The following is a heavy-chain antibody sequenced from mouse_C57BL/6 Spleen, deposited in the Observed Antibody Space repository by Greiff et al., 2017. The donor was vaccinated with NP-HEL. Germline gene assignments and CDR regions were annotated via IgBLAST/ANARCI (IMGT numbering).Heavy chain of an antibody. CDR3: ARGRRIFGSSDAMDY. CDR2: IDPSDSYT. Sequence: QVQLQQPGAELVMPGASVKLSCKASGYTFTSYWMHWVKQRPGQGLEWIGEIDPSDSYTNYNQKFKGKSTLTVDKSSSTAYMQLSSLTSEDSAVYYCARGRRIFGSSDAMDYWGQGTSVTVSS. V-gene: IGHV1-69*01. J-gene: IGHJ4*01. D-gene: IGHD1-1*01. CDR1: GYTFTSYW.